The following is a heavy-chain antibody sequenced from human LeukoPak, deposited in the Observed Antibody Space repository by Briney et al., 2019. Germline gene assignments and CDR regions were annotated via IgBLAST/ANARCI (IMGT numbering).Heavy chain of an antibody. V-gene: IGHV3-21*01. D-gene: IGHD4-17*01. CDR2: ISSSSSYI. CDR1: GFTFSSYS. J-gene: IGHJ3*02. CDR3: ASVPEDYGDYVGAFDI. Sequence: PGGSLRLSCAASGFTFSSYSMNWVRQAPGKGLEWVSSISSSSSYIYYADSVKGRFTISRDNAKNSLYLQMNSLRAEDTAVYYCASVPEDYGDYVGAFDIWGQGTMVTVSS.